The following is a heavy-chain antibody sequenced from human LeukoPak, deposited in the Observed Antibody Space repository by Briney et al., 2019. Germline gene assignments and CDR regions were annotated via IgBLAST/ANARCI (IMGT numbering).Heavy chain of an antibody. J-gene: IGHJ4*02. D-gene: IGHD3-22*01. CDR1: GGTFSSYA. CDR3: AGGDSSGYYPFDY. CDR2: IIPIFGTA. V-gene: IGHV1-69*05. Sequence: GASVKVSCKASGGTFSSYAISWVRQAPGQGLEWMGGIIPIFGTANYAQKFQGRVTITTDESTSTAYMALSSLRSEDTAVYYCAGGDSSGYYPFDYWGQGTLVTVSS.